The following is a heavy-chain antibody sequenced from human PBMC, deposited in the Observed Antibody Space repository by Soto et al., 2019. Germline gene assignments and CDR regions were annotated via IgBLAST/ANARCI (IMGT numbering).Heavy chain of an antibody. CDR1: GYSFTIYW. CDR3: ARQGVDCSSTSCYYYYGMDV. J-gene: IGHJ6*02. Sequence: GESLNISCKGSGYSFTIYWIGWVRQITGKGLEWMGIIYPGDSDTRYSPSFQGQVTISADESISTAYLQWSSLKASDTAMYYCARQGVDCSSTSCYYYYGMDVWGQGTTVTVSS. D-gene: IGHD2-2*01. CDR2: IYPGDSDT. V-gene: IGHV5-51*01.